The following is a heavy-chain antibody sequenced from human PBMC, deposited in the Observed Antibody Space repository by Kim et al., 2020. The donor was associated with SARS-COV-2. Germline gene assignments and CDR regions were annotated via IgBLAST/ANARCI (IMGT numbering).Heavy chain of an antibody. J-gene: IGHJ5*02. CDR3: ARVAGDSSWSNWFDP. CDR2: IYYSGST. CDR1: GGSISSYY. V-gene: IGHV4-59*01. Sequence: SETLSLTCTVSGGSISSYYWSWIRQPPGKGLEWIGYIYYSGSTNYNPSLKSRVTISVDTSKNQFSLKLSSVTAADTAVYYCARVAGDSSWSNWFDPWGQGTLVTVSS. D-gene: IGHD6-13*01.